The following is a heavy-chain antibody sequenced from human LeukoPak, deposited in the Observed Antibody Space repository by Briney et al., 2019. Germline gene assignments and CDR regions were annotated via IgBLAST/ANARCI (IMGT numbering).Heavy chain of an antibody. CDR3: ARAEYSGSCYVVSADFDY. CDR1: GFTFSSYW. D-gene: IGHD1-26*01. J-gene: IGHJ4*02. CDR2: INSDGSST. V-gene: IGHV3-74*01. Sequence: GGSLRLSCAASGFTFSSYWMHWVRQAPGKGLVWVSRINSDGSSTSYADSVKGRFTISRDNAKNTLYPQMSSLRAEDTAVYYCARAEYSGSCYVVSADFDYWGQGTLVTVSS.